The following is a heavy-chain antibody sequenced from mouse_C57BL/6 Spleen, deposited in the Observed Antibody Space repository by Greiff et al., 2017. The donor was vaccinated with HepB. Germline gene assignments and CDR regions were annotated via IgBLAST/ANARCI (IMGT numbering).Heavy chain of an antibody. CDR3: ARNVVGYFDY. V-gene: IGHV1-26*01. D-gene: IGHD1-1*01. CDR2: INPNNGGT. Sequence: EVQLQQSGPELVKPGASVKISCKASGYTFTDYYMNWVKQSHGKSLEWIGAINPNNGGTSYNQKFKGKATLTVDKSSSTAYMELRSLTSEDSAVYYCARNVVGYFDYWGQGTTLTVSS. CDR1: GYTFTDYY. J-gene: IGHJ2*01.